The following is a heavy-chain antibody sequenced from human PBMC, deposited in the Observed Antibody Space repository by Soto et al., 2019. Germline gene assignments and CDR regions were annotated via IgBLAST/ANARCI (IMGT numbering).Heavy chain of an antibody. CDR3: ARHNYGSGSTYFDY. Sequence: SETLSLTCAVYGGSFIGYYWTWIRQPPWTGLEWIGEINHSGSTNYNPSLKSRVTISVDTSKNQFSLKLNSMTAADTAVYYCARHNYGSGSTYFDYWGQGTLVTVSS. CDR1: GGSFIGYY. CDR2: INHSGST. J-gene: IGHJ4*02. D-gene: IGHD3-10*01. V-gene: IGHV4-34*01.